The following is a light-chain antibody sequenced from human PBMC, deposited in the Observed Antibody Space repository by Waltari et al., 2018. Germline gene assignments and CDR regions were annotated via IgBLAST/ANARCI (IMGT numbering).Light chain of an antibody. J-gene: IGKJ1*01. Sequence: EIVLTQSPGTLSSSPGERATLSCRASQRVGKYLVWYQQKPGQAPRLLIYDASIRATGIPDRFSGSGSGTDFSLTISRLEPEDSAVYYCQKYVNLPATFGQGTKVEI. CDR3: QKYVNLPAT. CDR1: QRVGKY. CDR2: DAS. V-gene: IGKV3-20*01.